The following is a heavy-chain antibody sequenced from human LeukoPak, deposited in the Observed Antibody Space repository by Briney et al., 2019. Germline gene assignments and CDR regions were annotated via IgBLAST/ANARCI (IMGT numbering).Heavy chain of an antibody. D-gene: IGHD3-16*01. Sequence: GGSLRLSCAASGFTFSSYEMNWVRQAPGKGLEWVSYISSSGSPIYYADSVKGRFTISRDNAKNSLYLQMNSLRVEDTAVYYCAELGEQIDFWGQGTLVTVSS. CDR3: AELGEQIDF. V-gene: IGHV3-48*03. CDR2: ISSSGSPI. J-gene: IGHJ4*02. CDR1: GFTFSSYE.